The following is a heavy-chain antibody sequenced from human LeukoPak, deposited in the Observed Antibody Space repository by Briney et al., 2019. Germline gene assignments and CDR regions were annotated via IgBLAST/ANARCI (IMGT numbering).Heavy chain of an antibody. D-gene: IGHD4-23*01. CDR1: GFTFSSYA. CDR2: ISYDGSNK. J-gene: IGHJ4*02. V-gene: IGHV3-30*04. CDR3: ARYGGNLDFDY. Sequence: GGSLRLSCAASGFTFSSYAMHWVRHAPGKGLEWVAVISYDGSNKYYADSVKGRFTISRDNSKNTLYLQMNSLRAEDTAVYYCARYGGNLDFDYWGQGTLVTVSS.